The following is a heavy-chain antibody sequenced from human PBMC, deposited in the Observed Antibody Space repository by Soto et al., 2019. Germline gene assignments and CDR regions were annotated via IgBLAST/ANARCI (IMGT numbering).Heavy chain of an antibody. D-gene: IGHD3-10*01. CDR3: ARDSRGAYYYYGMDV. CDR1: GGSISSSNW. J-gene: IGHJ6*02. Sequence: SETLSLTCAVSGGSISSSNWWSWVRQPPGKGLEWIGEVYHSGSTNYDPSLKSRVTISVDKSKNQFSLNLNSVNAADTAVYYCARDSRGAYYYYGMDVWGQGTTVTVSS. CDR2: VYHSGST. V-gene: IGHV4-4*02.